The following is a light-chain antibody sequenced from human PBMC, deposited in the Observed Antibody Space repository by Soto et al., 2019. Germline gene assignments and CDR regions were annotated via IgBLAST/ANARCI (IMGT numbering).Light chain of an antibody. Sequence: QVTQFPSSLSASVGDRVTITCRPSQGIRNDLGWYQQKPGKAPKLLIYGASNLQTGVPSRFSGSGSGTDFTLTISSLQPEDGCTYYCLQEYSYPLIFGGGTKVEIK. CDR1: QGIRND. CDR2: GAS. V-gene: IGKV1-6*01. CDR3: LQEYSYPLI. J-gene: IGKJ4*01.